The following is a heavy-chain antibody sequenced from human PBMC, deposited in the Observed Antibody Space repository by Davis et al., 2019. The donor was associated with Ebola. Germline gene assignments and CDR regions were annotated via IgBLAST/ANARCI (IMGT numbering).Heavy chain of an antibody. D-gene: IGHD3-3*01. CDR1: GYTFSGYY. V-gene: IGHV1-2*02. CDR2: INPNSGGT. Sequence: ASVKVSCKASGYTFSGYYMHWVRQAPGQGLEWMGWINPNSGGTNYAQKFQGRVTMTRDTSISTAYMELSRLRSDDTAVYYCARVDCDYDFWSGYCANFDYWGQGTLVTVSS. CDR3: ARVDCDYDFWSGYCANFDY. J-gene: IGHJ4*02.